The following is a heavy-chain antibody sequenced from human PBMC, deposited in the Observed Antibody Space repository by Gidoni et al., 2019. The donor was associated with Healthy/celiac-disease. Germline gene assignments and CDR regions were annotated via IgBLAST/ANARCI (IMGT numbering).Heavy chain of an antibody. D-gene: IGHD5-12*01. CDR2: IYHSGST. CDR3: AGLNIVATITYFDY. V-gene: IGHV4-38-2*02. CDR1: GYSIRSGYY. J-gene: IGHJ4*02. Sequence: QVQLQESGPGLVKPSAPLSLTCTVSGYSIRSGYYWGWIRQPPGKGLEWIGSIYHSGSTYYNPSLKSRVTISVDTSKNQFSLKLSSVTAADTAVYYCAGLNIVATITYFDYWGQGTLVTVSS.